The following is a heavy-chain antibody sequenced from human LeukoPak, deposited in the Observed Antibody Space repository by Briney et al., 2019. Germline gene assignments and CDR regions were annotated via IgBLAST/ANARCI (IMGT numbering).Heavy chain of an antibody. CDR3: AREMVVPAAAGWFDP. J-gene: IGHJ5*02. V-gene: IGHV4-61*02. Sequence: SETLSLTCTVSGGSISSDSYYWSWIRQPAGKGLEWIGRIYTSGSTNYNPSLKSRVTISVDTSKNQFSLKLSSVTAADTAVYYCAREMVVPAAAGWFDPWGQGTLVTVSS. CDR2: IYTSGST. CDR1: GGSISSDSYY. D-gene: IGHD2-2*01.